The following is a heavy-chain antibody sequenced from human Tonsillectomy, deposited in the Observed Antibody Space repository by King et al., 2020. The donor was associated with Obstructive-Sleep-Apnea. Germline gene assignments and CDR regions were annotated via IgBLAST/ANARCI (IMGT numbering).Heavy chain of an antibody. J-gene: IGHJ3*02. V-gene: IGHV4-59*01. CDR1: GDSISGYY. CDR3: ARVRPHFVILTGYYPNDAFDI. CDR2: CYYSGCN. Sequence: FQLQESGPGLVKPSETLSLTCAGSGDSISGYYWSWIRQPPGRGLEWIGYCYYSGCNNHTPSLKSRVTISVDTSKNEVSLNLTSVTAADTAVYYCARVRPHFVILTGYYPNDAFDIWGRGTMVTVSS. D-gene: IGHD3-9*01.